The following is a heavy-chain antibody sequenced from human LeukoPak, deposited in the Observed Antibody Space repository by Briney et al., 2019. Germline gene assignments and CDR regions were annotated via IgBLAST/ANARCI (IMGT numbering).Heavy chain of an antibody. CDR2: ISSSGRTM. CDR1: GXIFSSYE. Sequence: GGSLRLSCEASGXIFSSYEMNWVRQAPGKGLEWVSFISSSGRTMYYADSMKGRFTVSRDNAKNSVYLQMNSLRAEDTAVYYCARDLWYSGSRAPPRAFDIWGQGTMVTVSS. CDR3: ARDLWYSGSRAPPRAFDI. J-gene: IGHJ3*02. D-gene: IGHD1-26*01. V-gene: IGHV3-48*03.